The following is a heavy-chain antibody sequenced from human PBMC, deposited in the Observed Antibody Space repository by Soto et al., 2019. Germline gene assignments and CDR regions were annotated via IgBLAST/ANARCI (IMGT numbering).Heavy chain of an antibody. V-gene: IGHV3-30-3*01. Sequence: GGSLRLSCAASGFTFSSYAMHWVRQAPGKGLERVAGISYDGSNKYYADSVKGRFTISRDNSKNTLYLQMNSLRAENTAVYYCARDFRDIVVVVAASDAFDIWGQGTMVTVSS. CDR2: ISYDGSNK. J-gene: IGHJ3*02. CDR3: ARDFRDIVVVVAASDAFDI. D-gene: IGHD2-15*01. CDR1: GFTFSSYA.